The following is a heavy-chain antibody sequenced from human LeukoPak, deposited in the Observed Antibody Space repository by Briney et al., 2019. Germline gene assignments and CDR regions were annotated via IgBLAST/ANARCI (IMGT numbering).Heavy chain of an antibody. V-gene: IGHV3-21*01. CDR3: ARASTIFGVLTWYFDL. CDR1: GFTVSSNY. CDR2: ISSSSSYI. J-gene: IGHJ2*01. D-gene: IGHD3-3*01. Sequence: TGGSLRLSCAASGFTVSSNYMSWVRQAPGKGLEWVSSISSSSSYIYYADSVKGRFTISRDNAKNSLYLQMNSLRAEDTAVYYCARASTIFGVLTWYFDLWGRGTLVTVSS.